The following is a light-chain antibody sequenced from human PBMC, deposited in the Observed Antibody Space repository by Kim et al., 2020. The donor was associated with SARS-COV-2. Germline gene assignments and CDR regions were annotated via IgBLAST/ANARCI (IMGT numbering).Light chain of an antibody. CDR2: GKN. CDR1: SLRSYY. CDR3: NSRDNSGNHYV. Sequence: SSELTQDPAVSVALGQTVRITCQGDSLRSYYASWYQQKPGQAPLLVIYGKNNRPSGIPDRFSGSSSGNTASLTITGAQAEDEADYYCNSRDNSGNHYVFG. J-gene: IGLJ1*01. V-gene: IGLV3-19*01.